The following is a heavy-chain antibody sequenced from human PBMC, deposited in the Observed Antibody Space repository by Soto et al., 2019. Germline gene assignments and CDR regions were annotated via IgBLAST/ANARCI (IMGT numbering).Heavy chain of an antibody. CDR3: ARVPSSSYHYFDY. J-gene: IGHJ4*02. CDR1: GFTVSSYY. V-gene: IGHV3-66*01. Sequence: GGSLRLSCAASGFTVSSYYMSWVRQAPGKGLEWVSVIYSAGSADFADSVKGRFTISRDNSKNTLYLQMSSLRAEDTAVYYCARVPSSSYHYFDYWGQGILVTVSS. CDR2: IYSAGSA. D-gene: IGHD6-13*01.